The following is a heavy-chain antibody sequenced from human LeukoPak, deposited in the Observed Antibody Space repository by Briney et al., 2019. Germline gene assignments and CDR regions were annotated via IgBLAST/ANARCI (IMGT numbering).Heavy chain of an antibody. CDR2: ISGSGGST. CDR1: GFTFSSYA. J-gene: IGHJ4*02. CDR3: AKVSRSVAATPSGY. Sequence: PGGSLRLSCAASGFTFSSYAMSWVRQAPGKGLEWVSAISGSGGSTYYADSVKGRFTISRDNSKNTLYLQMDSLRAEDTAVYYCAKVSRSVAATPSGYWGQGTLVTVSS. V-gene: IGHV3-23*01. D-gene: IGHD6-19*01.